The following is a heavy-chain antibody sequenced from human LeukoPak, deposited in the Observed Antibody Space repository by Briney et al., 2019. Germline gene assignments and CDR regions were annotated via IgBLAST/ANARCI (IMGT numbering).Heavy chain of an antibody. Sequence: GGSLRLSCAASGFTFSSYAMHWVRQAPGKGLEYVSAISSNGGSTYYANSVEGRFTISRDNSKNTLYLQMGSLRAEDMAVYYCARPYCTNGVCYFDYWGQGTLVTVSS. CDR1: GFTFSSYA. J-gene: IGHJ4*02. CDR3: ARPYCTNGVCYFDY. D-gene: IGHD2-8*01. CDR2: ISSNGGST. V-gene: IGHV3-64*01.